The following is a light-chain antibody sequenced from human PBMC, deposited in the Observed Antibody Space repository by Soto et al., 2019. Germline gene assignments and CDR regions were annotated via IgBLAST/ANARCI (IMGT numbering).Light chain of an antibody. CDR2: TNY. V-gene: IGLV1-47*02. CDR3: ASWDSSLSDHV. Sequence: QSVLTKPPSASGTNGQMFTISCSGSRSNIGSNFVYLYKHLPGTAPKLLIYTNYQRPSGVPDRFSGSKSGTSDSLAISGLRSEDEADYYCASWDSSLSDHVFGTGTKLTVL. J-gene: IGLJ1*01. CDR1: RSNIGSNF.